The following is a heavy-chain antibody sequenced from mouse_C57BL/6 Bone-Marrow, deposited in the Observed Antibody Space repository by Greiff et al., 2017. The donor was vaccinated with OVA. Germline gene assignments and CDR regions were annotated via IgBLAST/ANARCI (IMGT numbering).Heavy chain of an antibody. J-gene: IGHJ4*01. D-gene: IGHD3-2*02. V-gene: IGHV5-17*03. CDR2: ISSGSSSI. CDR3: ARKGQHRLRYAMDY. Sequence: EVMLVESGGGLVKPGGSLKLSCAASGFTFSDYGMHWVRQAPEKGLEWVGYISSGSSSIYYADKVKGRSTISGDNAKNTLYLQMSRLRSEDTAVYYCARKGQHRLRYAMDYWGQGTSVTVSS. CDR1: GFTFSDYG.